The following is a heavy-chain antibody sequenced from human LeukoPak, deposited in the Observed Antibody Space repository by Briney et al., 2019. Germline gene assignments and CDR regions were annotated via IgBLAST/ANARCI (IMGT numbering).Heavy chain of an antibody. J-gene: IGHJ3*02. D-gene: IGHD5-24*01. V-gene: IGHV4-59*01. CDR3: ARDRATFSGVGIRRDGRAGAFDI. Sequence: SETLSLTCTVSGGSISSYYWSWIRQPPGKGLEWIGYIYYSGSTNYNPSLKSRVTISVDTSKNQFSLKLSSVTAADTAVYYCARDRATFSGVGIRRDGRAGAFDIWGQGTMVTVSS. CDR1: GGSISSYY. CDR2: IYYSGST.